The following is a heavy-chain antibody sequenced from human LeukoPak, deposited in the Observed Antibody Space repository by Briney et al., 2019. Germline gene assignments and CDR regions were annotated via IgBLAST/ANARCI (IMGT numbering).Heavy chain of an antibody. V-gene: IGHV3-23*01. D-gene: IGHD3-16*01. CDR2: ISGSGGST. J-gene: IGHJ4*02. CDR3: ARDHYDYVWGSLALVDY. CDR1: GFTFSSYA. Sequence: GGSLRLSCAASGFTFSSYAMSWVRQAPGKGLEWVSAISGSGGSTYYADSVKGRFTISRDNSKNTLYLQMNSLRAEDTAVYYCARDHYDYVWGSLALVDYWGQGTLVTVSS.